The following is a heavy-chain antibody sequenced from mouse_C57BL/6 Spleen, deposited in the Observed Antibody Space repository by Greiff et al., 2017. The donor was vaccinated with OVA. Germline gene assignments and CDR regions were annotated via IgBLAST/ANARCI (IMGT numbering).Heavy chain of an antibody. CDR3: ANNWDDGDY. V-gene: IGHV14-2*01. Sequence: LVEPGAELVKPGASVKLSCTASGFNIKDYYMHWVKQRTEQGLEWIGRIDPGDGGTKYAPKFQGKATITEDTSSNTADLQLSSLTSEDTADYYCANNWDDGDYWGQGTTLTVSS. D-gene: IGHD4-1*02. CDR2: IDPGDGGT. J-gene: IGHJ2*01. CDR1: GFNIKDYY.